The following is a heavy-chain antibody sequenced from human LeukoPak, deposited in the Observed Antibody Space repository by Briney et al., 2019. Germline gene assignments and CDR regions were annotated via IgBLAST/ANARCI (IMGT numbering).Heavy chain of an antibody. V-gene: IGHV1-2*02. CDR1: GYTFTGYY. CDR2: INPNSGGT. Sequence: ASVKVSCKAPGYTFTGYYLHWVRQAPGQGLEWMGWINPNSGGTNYAQKFQGRVTMARDTSITTAYMALSRLRSDDTAVYYCARVRVPPTMAPIIDALDIWGQGTMGTGSS. J-gene: IGHJ3*02. D-gene: IGHD5-12*01. CDR3: ARVRVPPTMAPIIDALDI.